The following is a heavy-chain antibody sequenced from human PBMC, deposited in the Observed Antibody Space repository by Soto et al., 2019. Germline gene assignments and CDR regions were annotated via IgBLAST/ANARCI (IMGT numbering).Heavy chain of an antibody. Sequence: EVQLVQSGGGLVQPGGSVRLSCAASGFVFNMYWMHWVRQAPGKGLEWVSRISDDGSRIYYADSVKGRFSISRDNAQNILFLEMTALRDDDTAVYYCVRGPRPSSVGTGAFWGQGSPVTVSS. D-gene: IGHD3-10*01. CDR3: VRGPRPSSVGTGAF. V-gene: IGHV3-74*01. J-gene: IGHJ4*02. CDR2: ISDDGSRI. CDR1: GFVFNMYW.